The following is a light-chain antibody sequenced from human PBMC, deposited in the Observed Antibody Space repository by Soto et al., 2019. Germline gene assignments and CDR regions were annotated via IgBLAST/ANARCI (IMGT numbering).Light chain of an antibody. J-gene: IGKJ5*01. CDR3: QQDGSSPMT. CDR2: GAS. CDR1: QSVSSSF. V-gene: IGKV3-20*01. Sequence: EIVLTQSPGTLSLSPGERATLSCRASQSVSSSFLVWYQQKPGQAPRLLIYGASSRATGIPDRFSGSGSGTDFTLTISRLEPEDFAVDYCQQDGSSPMTVGQGTRLEMK.